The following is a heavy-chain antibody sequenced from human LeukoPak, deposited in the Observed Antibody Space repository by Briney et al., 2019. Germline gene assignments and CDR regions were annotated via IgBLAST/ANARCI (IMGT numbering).Heavy chain of an antibody. J-gene: IGHJ4*02. CDR3: ASGFLDDFWSGHF. CDR2: ISNSGSTT. CDR1: GFTFSDYY. Sequence: GGSLRLSCAASGFTFSDYYMSWIRQAPGKGLEWISYISNSGSTTYYADSVKGRFTISRDNAKNSLYLHMNSLRAEDTAVYYCASGFLDDFWSGHFWGQGTLVAVSS. D-gene: IGHD3-3*01. V-gene: IGHV3-11*04.